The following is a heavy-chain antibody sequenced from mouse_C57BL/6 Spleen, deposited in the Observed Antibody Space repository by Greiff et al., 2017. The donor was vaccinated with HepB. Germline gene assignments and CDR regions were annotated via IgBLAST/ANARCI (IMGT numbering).Heavy chain of an antibody. J-gene: IGHJ2*01. V-gene: IGHV7-3*01. D-gene: IGHD2-4*01. CDR3: ARLEDYDVGDYFEY. CDR2: IRNKANGYTT. Sequence: EVQLVESGGGLVQPGGSLSLSCAASGFTFTAYYMSWVRQPPGKALEWLGFIRNKANGYTTVYSASVKGRFTISRDNSQSILYLQMNALRAEDSATYYCARLEDYDVGDYFEYWGQGTTLTVSS. CDR1: GFTFTAYY.